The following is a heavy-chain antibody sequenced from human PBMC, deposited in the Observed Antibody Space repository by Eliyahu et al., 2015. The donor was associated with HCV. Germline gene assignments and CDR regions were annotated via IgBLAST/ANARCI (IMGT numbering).Heavy chain of an antibody. D-gene: IGHD2-2*01. CDR3: AREGGNCSSTSCYPPPWGYYYYGMDV. J-gene: IGHJ6*02. V-gene: IGHV1-69*01. CDR2: IIPIFGTA. CDR1: GGTFSSYA. Sequence: EVKRPGSSVKVSCKASGGTFSSYAISWVRQAPGQGLEWMGGIIPIFGTANYAQKFQGRVTITADESTSTAYMELSSLRSEDTAVYYCAREGGNCSSTSCYPPPWGYYYYGMDVWGQGTTVTVSS.